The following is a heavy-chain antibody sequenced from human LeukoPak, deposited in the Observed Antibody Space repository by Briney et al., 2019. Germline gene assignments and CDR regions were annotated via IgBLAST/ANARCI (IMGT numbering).Heavy chain of an antibody. Sequence: GASVKVSCKASGGTFSSYAISWVRQAPGQGLEWMGRIIPILGIANYAQKFQGRVTITADKSTSTAYMELSSLRSEDTAVYYCTLTYRWLQVVWGQGTLVTVSS. CDR3: TLTYRWLQVV. J-gene: IGHJ4*02. CDR2: IIPILGIA. V-gene: IGHV1-69*04. CDR1: GGTFSSYA. D-gene: IGHD5-24*01.